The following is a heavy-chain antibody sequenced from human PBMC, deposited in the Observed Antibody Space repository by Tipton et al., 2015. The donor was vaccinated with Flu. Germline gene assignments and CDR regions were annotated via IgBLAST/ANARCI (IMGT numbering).Heavy chain of an antibody. D-gene: IGHD2-2*01. CDR3: ARDSAVAPTALVY. CDR2: LYYTGST. CDR1: GGSITSGSYY. V-gene: IGHV4-31*03. Sequence: TLSLTCTVSGGSITSGSYYWTWIRQPPGKGLEWIGNLYYTGSTYYSPSLKSRVTISSVDTSKNQFSLTLTSVTAADTAVYFCARDSAVAPTALVYWGQGILVTVSS. J-gene: IGHJ4*02.